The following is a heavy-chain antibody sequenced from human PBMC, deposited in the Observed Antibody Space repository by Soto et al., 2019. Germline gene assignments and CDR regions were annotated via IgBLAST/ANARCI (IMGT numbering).Heavy chain of an antibody. CDR3: AKEPYDFWSGYYNYYYYYGMDV. CDR2: ISYDGSNK. Sequence: QVQLVESGGGVVQPGRSLRLSCAASGFTFSSYGMHWVRQAPGKGLEWVAVISYDGSNKYYADSVKGRFTISRDNSKNTLYLQMNSLRTEDTAVNYCAKEPYDFWSGYYNYYYYYGMDVWGQGTTVTVSS. D-gene: IGHD3-3*01. J-gene: IGHJ6*02. V-gene: IGHV3-30*18. CDR1: GFTFSSYG.